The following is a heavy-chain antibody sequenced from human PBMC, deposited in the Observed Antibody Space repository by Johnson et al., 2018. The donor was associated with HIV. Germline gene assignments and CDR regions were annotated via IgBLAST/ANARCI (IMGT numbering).Heavy chain of an antibody. CDR1: GFTFSSYG. D-gene: IGHD1-26*01. J-gene: IGHJ3*02. V-gene: IGHV3-30*02. CDR3: AKGWGRGTFSTDDSFDI. Sequence: QMLLVESGGGVVQPGGSLRLSCAASGFTFSSYGMHWVRQAPGKGLEWVAFIRYDGSNKYYAASVKGRFTISRDNSKNTLYLQMNSLRAEDTAVYYCAKGWGRGTFSTDDSFDIWGQGTMVTVSS. CDR2: IRYDGSNK.